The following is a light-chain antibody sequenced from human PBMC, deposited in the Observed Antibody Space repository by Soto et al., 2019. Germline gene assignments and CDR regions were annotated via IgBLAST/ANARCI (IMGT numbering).Light chain of an antibody. J-gene: IGKJ2*01. CDR1: QSVGASY. Sequence: EIVLTQSPGTLALSPGDRATLSCRASQSVGASYLAWYQQKLGQAPRLLIFGASNRATGVAARFIGSGSGTYFTLTITRLEPEDFAVYFCQKYGGPPYTFGQGTKLEIK. CDR2: GAS. CDR3: QKYGGPPYT. V-gene: IGKV3-20*01.